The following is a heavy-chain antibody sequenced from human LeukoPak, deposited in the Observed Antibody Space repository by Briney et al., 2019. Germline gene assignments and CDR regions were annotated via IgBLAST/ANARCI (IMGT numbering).Heavy chain of an antibody. V-gene: IGHV4-30-2*01. J-gene: IGHJ4*02. Sequence: PSETLSLTCTVSGGSISSGGYCWSWIRQPPGKGLEWIGYIYHSGNSYYNPSLKSRVTISVDRSKTQLSLKLSSVTGADTAVYYCARVKGEGDYGVPFDYWGQGTLVTVSS. CDR2: IYHSGNS. D-gene: IGHD4-17*01. CDR1: GGSISSGGYC. CDR3: ARVKGEGDYGVPFDY.